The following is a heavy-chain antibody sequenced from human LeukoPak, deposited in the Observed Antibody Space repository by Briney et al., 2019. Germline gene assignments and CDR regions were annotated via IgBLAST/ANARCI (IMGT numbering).Heavy chain of an antibody. J-gene: IGHJ4*02. V-gene: IGHV3-48*03. Sequence: GGSLSLSCAASGFPFISYEMNGVRQAPGKGLEWVSYMSSSGSTIYYADSVKGRFTTSRDNAKNSLYLQINSQRAEDTAVYYCAREGYSSSWSTDYWGQGTLVTVSS. CDR3: AREGYSSSWSTDY. CDR2: MSSSGSTI. CDR1: GFPFISYE. D-gene: IGHD6-13*01.